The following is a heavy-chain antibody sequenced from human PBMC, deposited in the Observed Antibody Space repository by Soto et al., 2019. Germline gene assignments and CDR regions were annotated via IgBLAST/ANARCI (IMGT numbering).Heavy chain of an antibody. CDR2: ISAYNGNT. V-gene: IGHV1-18*01. J-gene: IGHJ4*02. CDR3: AREYCSGGSCYPHY. CDR1: GYTFTSYG. Sequence: ASVKVSCKASGYTFTSYGISWVRQAPGQGLEWMGWISAYNGNTNYAQKLQGRVTMTTDTSTSTAYMELRSLRSDDTAVYYCAREYCSGGSCYPHYWGQGTQVTVSS. D-gene: IGHD2-15*01.